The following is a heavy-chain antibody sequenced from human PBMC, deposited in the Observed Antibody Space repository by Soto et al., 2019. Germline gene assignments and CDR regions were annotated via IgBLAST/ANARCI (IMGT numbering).Heavy chain of an antibody. J-gene: IGHJ4*02. V-gene: IGHV3-23*01. Sequence: GGSLRLSCAASGFTFNNYAMNWVRQAPGKGLEWVATISATGGSTYYADSVKGRFTISRDNSKNTLYLQMNGLRVEDTAVYYCAKDRLAGNFDDWGKGTQVTVSS. CDR2: ISATGGST. CDR1: GFTFNNYA. CDR3: AKDRLAGNFDD.